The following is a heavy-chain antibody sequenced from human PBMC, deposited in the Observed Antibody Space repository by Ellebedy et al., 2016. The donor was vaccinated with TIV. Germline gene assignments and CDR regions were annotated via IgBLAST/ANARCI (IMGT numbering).Heavy chain of an antibody. CDR2: ISPYTGNI. CDR3: ARDMVQGMVARYLWFDY. CDR1: GYSFTGYY. V-gene: IGHV1-18*04. J-gene: IGHJ4*02. D-gene: IGHD5-12*01. Sequence: ASVKVSCKASGYSFTGYYMHWVRQAPGQGLQWMGWISPYTGNIKYGQKFQGRVTMTTDTSTSTAYMELRSLRSDDTAVYYCARDMVQGMVARYLWFDYWGQGTLVTVSS.